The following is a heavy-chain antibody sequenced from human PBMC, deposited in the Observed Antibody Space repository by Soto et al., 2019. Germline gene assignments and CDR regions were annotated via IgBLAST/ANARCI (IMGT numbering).Heavy chain of an antibody. V-gene: IGHV4-59*01. Sequence: SETLSLTCTVSGGSISSYYWSWIRQPPGKGLEWIGYIYYSGSTNYNPSLKSRVTISVDTSKNQFSLKLSSVTAADTAVYYCARGSAYYYDSSGYYPPYGMDVWGQGTTVTVSS. CDR1: GGSISSYY. J-gene: IGHJ6*02. D-gene: IGHD3-22*01. CDR2: IYYSGST. CDR3: ARGSAYYYDSSGYYPPYGMDV.